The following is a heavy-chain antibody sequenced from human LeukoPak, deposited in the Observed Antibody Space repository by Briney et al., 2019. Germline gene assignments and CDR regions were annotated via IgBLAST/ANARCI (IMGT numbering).Heavy chain of an antibody. D-gene: IGHD3-3*01. J-gene: IGHJ4*02. CDR1: GYTFTGYY. V-gene: IGHV1-2*06. CDR2: INPNSGGT. Sequence: GASVKVSCKASGYTFTGYYMHWVLQAPGQGLEWMGRINPNSGGTNYAQKFQGRVTMTRDTSISTAYMELSRLRSDDTAVYYCARSGITIFGVVKVFDYWGQGTLVTVSS. CDR3: ARSGITIFGVVKVFDY.